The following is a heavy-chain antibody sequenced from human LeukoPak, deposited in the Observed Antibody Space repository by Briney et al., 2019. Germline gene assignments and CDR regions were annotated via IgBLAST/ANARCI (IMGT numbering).Heavy chain of an antibody. CDR3: ARVSSYCSGGTCYCLDH. D-gene: IGHD2-15*01. V-gene: IGHV1-8*01. CDR1: GYTFTSND. J-gene: IGHJ4*02. CDR2: MNPNSGNT. Sequence: ASVKVSCRASGYTFTSNDINWVRQATGQGLEWMGWMNPNSGNTGYAQKFQGRLTMTRNTSISTAYMELSNLRSEDTAVYYCARVSSYCSGGTCYCLDHWGQGTLVTVSS.